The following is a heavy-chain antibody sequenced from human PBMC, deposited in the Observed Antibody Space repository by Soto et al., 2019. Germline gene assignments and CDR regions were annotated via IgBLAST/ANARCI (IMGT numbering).Heavy chain of an antibody. CDR3: ARDGSVWYDNYYYHAMDV. J-gene: IGHJ6*02. CDR1: GYTFTSYG. D-gene: IGHD1-1*01. Sequence: QVQLVQSGAEVKKPGASVKVSCKASGYTFTSYGISWVRQAPGQGLEWMGWISAYNGNTNYAQKLQGRVTMTTDTSTSTAHMELRSLRSDDTAVDYCARDGSVWYDNYYYHAMDVWGQGTTVTVSS. CDR2: ISAYNGNT. V-gene: IGHV1-18*01.